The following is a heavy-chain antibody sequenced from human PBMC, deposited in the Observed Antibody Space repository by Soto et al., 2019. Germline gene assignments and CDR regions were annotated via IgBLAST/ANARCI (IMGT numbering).Heavy chain of an antibody. Sequence: SETLSLTCAVYGGSFSGYYWSWIRQPPGKGLEWIGEINHSGSTNYNPSLKSRVTISVDTSKNQFSLKLSSVTAADTAVYYCARDLKSRDVVATINYFDYWGQGTLVTVSA. CDR2: INHSGST. D-gene: IGHD5-12*01. CDR1: GGSFSGYY. J-gene: IGHJ4*02. V-gene: IGHV4-34*01. CDR3: ARDLKSRDVVATINYFDY.